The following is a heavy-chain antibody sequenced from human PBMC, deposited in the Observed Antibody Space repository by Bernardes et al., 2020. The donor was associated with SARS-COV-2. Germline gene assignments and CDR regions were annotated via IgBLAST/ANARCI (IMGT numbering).Heavy chain of an antibody. J-gene: IGHJ6*02. D-gene: IGHD3-9*01. CDR3: ARDHDILTGYSESTHNYYYYYGMDV. Sequence: GGSLRLSCAASGFTFSSYGMHWVRQAPGKGLEWVAVIWYDGSNKYYADSVKGRFTISRDNSKNTLYLQMNSLRAEDTAVYYCARDHDILTGYSESTHNYYYYYGMDVWGQGTTVTVSS. V-gene: IGHV3-33*01. CDR1: GFTFSSYG. CDR2: IWYDGSNK.